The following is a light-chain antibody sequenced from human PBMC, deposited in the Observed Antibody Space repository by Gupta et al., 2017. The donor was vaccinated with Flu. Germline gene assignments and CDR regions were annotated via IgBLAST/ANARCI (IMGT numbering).Light chain of an antibody. J-gene: IGKJ1*01. V-gene: IGKV4-1*01. Sequence: LGERATFTCKSTLGVFYSSKNTNYSVWSQQNLRQLPKLLILRAPTGASVVPVRLRGTGSRTYFTLAISIRQVEAAAVYYCKQYDSAPPWTFDQGTKVEIK. CDR2: RAP. CDR1: LGVFYSSKNTNY. CDR3: KQYDSAPPWT.